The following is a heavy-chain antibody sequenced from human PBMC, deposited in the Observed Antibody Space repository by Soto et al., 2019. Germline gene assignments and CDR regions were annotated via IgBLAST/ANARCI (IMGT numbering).Heavy chain of an antibody. Sequence: GGSLRLSCAASGFTFSNYAMSWVRQAPGKGLEWVSAISGSGESTFYGDSVKGRFTVSRDNSKNTLYLQMNSLGDEDTAVYYCARDNGLAGSFDPWGQGTLVTVSS. J-gene: IGHJ5*02. CDR3: ARDNGLAGSFDP. CDR1: GFTFSNYA. V-gene: IGHV3-23*01. CDR2: ISGSGEST. D-gene: IGHD2-21*01.